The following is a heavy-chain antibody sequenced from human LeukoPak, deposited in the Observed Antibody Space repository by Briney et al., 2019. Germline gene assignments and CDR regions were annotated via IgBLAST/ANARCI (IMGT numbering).Heavy chain of an antibody. CDR1: GGSISSYY. V-gene: IGHV4-59*08. CDR3: ARRAPYSYEWSTLDY. J-gene: IGHJ4*02. CDR2: IYYSGST. Sequence: SETLSLTCTVSGGSISSYYWSWIRQPPGKGLEWIGYIYYSGSTNYNPSLKGRVTISVDTSKNQFSLKLSSVTAADTAVYYCARRAPYSYEWSTLDYWGQGTLVTVSS. D-gene: IGHD5-18*01.